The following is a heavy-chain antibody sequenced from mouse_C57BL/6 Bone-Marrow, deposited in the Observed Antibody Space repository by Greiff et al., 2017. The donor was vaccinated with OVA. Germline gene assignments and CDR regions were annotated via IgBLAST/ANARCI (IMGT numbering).Heavy chain of an antibody. J-gene: IGHJ2*01. V-gene: IGHV1-50*01. D-gene: IGHD1-1*01. CDR3: YYYGSLFDY. Sequence: QVQLQQPGAELVKPGASVKLSCKASGYTFTSYWMQWVKQRPGQGLEWIGEIDPSDSYTNYKQKFKGKATLTVDTSSSTAYMQLSILTSEDSAVYYCYYYGSLFDYWGQGTTLTVSS. CDR1: GYTFTSYW. CDR2: IDPSDSYT.